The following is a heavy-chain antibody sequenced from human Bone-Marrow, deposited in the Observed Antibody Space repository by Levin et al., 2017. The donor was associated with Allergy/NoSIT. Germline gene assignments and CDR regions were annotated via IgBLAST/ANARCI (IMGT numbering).Heavy chain of an antibody. V-gene: IGHV5-51*01. Sequence: PAASVKVSCQASGYDFSTHWIAWVRQMPGKGLEWMGIIYPADSDARYSPSFQGQVTISADKSSTTAYLQWTSLKASDIAIYYCARARYGARDAFDLWGQGTLVTVSS. CDR2: IYPADSDA. J-gene: IGHJ3*01. CDR3: ARARYGARDAFDL. D-gene: IGHD4-17*01. CDR1: GYDFSTHW.